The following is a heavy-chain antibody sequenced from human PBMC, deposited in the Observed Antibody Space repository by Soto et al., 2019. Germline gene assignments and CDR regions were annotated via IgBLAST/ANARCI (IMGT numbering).Heavy chain of an antibody. V-gene: IGHV4-61*01. Sequence: QVQLRESGPGLVKPSETLSLTCTVSGVPVDTGSSYWSWVRQSPGTGLEWIGYVAYSGSTHYNPSLTSRVTISIDTSQKQFSLRFTSVTAADTAVYYCAKNGNRYINYFDYWGQGTLVSVSS. CDR1: GVPVDTGSSY. CDR3: AKNGNRYINYFDY. CDR2: VAYSGST. D-gene: IGHD3-16*02. J-gene: IGHJ4*02.